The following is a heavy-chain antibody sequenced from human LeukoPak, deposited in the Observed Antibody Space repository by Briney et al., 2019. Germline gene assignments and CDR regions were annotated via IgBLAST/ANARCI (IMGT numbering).Heavy chain of an antibody. J-gene: IGHJ4*02. V-gene: IGHV4-61*01. CDR1: GVSVSTTYN. CDR2: NGNN. D-gene: IGHD7-27*01. CDR3: VRDYWGSLDY. Sequence: NASGTLSLTCTVSGVSVSTTYNWGWVRRPPGKGLEWIGYNGNNNYNPSLKSRATISLDTSKNQFSLKLHSVTDADTAVYYCVRDYWGSLDYWGQGTLVTVSS.